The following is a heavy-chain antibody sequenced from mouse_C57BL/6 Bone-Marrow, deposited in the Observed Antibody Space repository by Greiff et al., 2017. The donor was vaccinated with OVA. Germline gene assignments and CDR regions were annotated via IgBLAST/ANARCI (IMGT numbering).Heavy chain of an antibody. CDR2: IDPENGDT. Sequence: VQLQQSGAELVRPGASVKLSCTASGFNIKDDYMHWVKERPEQGLEWIGWIDPENGDTEYASKFQGKATITADTSSKTVYLHLSSLTSADTAVYCCTTYRYWGQGTTLTVSS. V-gene: IGHV14-4*01. J-gene: IGHJ2*01. CDR3: TTYRY. CDR1: GFNIKDDY.